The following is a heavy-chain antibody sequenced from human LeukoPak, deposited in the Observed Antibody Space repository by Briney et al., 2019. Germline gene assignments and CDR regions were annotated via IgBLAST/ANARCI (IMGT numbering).Heavy chain of an antibody. Sequence: TGGSLRLSCAASGFTFSSYAMSWVRQAPGKGLEWVANIKQDGSEKYYVDSVKGRFTISRDNAKNSLYLQMNSLRAEDTAVYYCARVPGDFWSGYYIPYYFDYWGQGTLVTVSS. J-gene: IGHJ4*02. CDR2: IKQDGSEK. CDR3: ARVPGDFWSGYYIPYYFDY. V-gene: IGHV3-7*01. CDR1: GFTFSSYA. D-gene: IGHD3-3*01.